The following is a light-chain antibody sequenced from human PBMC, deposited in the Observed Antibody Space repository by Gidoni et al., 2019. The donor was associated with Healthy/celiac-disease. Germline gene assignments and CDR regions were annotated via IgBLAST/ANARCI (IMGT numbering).Light chain of an antibody. J-gene: IGKJ3*01. V-gene: IGKV4-1*01. CDR2: WAS. Sequence: DIVMTQSPDSLAVSLGERATINCKSSQSVLYSSNNKNYLAWYQQKPGQPPKLLIYWASTRESGVPDRFSGSGSGTDFTLTISSLQAEDVAVYYCQQYYSTPNFGPGTKVEIK. CDR3: QQYYSTPN. CDR1: QSVLYSSNNKNY.